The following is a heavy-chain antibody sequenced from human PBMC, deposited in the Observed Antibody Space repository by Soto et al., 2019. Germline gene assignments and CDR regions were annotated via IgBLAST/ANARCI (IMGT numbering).Heavy chain of an antibody. Sequence: GGALKLSCAASWFTFRSYTLSWVRQAPGKGLEWVSSIIGANGDTFSADSVTGRFTISRDISKSTLYLQMNGLRVEDTAIYYCAKDKEPDGAWDIDYWGHGTLVTVSS. V-gene: IGHV3-23*01. CDR2: IIGANGDT. D-gene: IGHD4-17*01. CDR1: WFTFRSYT. CDR3: AKDKEPDGAWDIDY. J-gene: IGHJ4*01.